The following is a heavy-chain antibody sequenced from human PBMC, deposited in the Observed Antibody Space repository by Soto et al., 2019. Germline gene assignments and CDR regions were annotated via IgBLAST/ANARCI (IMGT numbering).Heavy chain of an antibody. CDR1: GCTFSSHA. CDR3: ATLTKHDILTGFYPC. CDR2: ISGSGGST. V-gene: IGHV3-23*01. Sequence: GGSLRRSCAASGCTFSSHARSLVRQAPGKGLEWVSAISGSGGSTYYADSVKGRFTISRDNSKNTLYLQMNSLRAEDTAVYYCATLTKHDILTGFYPCWGQGTLVTVSS. J-gene: IGHJ4*02. D-gene: IGHD3-9*01.